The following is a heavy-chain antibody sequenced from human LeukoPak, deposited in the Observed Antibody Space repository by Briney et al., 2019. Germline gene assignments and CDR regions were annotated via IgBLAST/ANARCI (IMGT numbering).Heavy chain of an antibody. J-gene: IGHJ6*02. Sequence: SETLSLTCTVSGVSISSYYWSWIRQPPGKGLEWLGYIYYSGSTNYNPSLKSRVTISVDTSKNQFSLKLSSVTAADTAVYYCARGGSSYYYYGMDVWGQGTTVTVSS. CDR2: IYYSGST. V-gene: IGHV4-59*01. CDR1: GVSISSYY. CDR3: ARGGSSYYYYGMDV. D-gene: IGHD6-6*01.